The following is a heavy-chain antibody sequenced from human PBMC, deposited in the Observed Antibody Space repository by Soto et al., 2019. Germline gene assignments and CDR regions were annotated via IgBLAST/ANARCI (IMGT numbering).Heavy chain of an antibody. V-gene: IGHV3-7*04. CDR3: ARGAFPTWGSYPLDY. CDR2: IKQDGGEE. CDR1: GFTFSSYW. J-gene: IGHJ4*02. D-gene: IGHD3-16*02. Sequence: EVQLVESVGGLVQPGGSLRLSCAASGFTFSSYWMTWVRQAPGKGLEWVANIKQDGGEENYVDSVKGRFTISRDNAKNSLYLQMTSLRAEDTAVYYCARGAFPTWGSYPLDYWGQGTLVTVSS.